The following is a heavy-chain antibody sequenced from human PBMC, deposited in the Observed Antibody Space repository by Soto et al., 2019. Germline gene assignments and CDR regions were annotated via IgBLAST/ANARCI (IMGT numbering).Heavy chain of an antibody. Sequence: SETLSLTCTVSGGSVSSGSYYWSWIRQPPGKGLEWIGYIYYSGSTNYNPSLKSRVTISVDTSKNQFSLKLSSVTAADTAVYYCASYYDFLSGYYGVWGQGTTVTVSS. V-gene: IGHV4-61*01. J-gene: IGHJ6*02. D-gene: IGHD3-3*01. CDR3: ASYYDFLSGYYGV. CDR1: GGSVSSGSYY. CDR2: IYYSGST.